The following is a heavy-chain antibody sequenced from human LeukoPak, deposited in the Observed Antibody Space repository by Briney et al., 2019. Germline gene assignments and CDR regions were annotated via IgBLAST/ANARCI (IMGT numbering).Heavy chain of an antibody. CDR3: ARGFSTVNFDF. CDR1: GGSISSDNYY. V-gene: IGHV4-61*02. CDR2: IYTSGNT. J-gene: IGHJ4*02. D-gene: IGHD4-11*01. Sequence: SETLSLTCTVSGGSISSDNYYWSWIRQPAGKGLEWIGRIYTSGNTNYNPSLKSRVTISVDTSKNQFSLKLSSVTAADTAVYYCARGFSTVNFDFWGRGTLVTVSS.